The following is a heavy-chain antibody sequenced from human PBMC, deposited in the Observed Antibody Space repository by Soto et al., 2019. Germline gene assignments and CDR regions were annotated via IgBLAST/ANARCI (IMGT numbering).Heavy chain of an antibody. J-gene: IGHJ4*02. CDR3: ATHGLGVSSPPYFCN. Sequence: QLVQSGSEVKKPGSSVKVSCQASGGTFSGYVVTWVRQAPGQGLEWMGEFVPLFGTTNYAQRFSGRITITAEESTSTAYMELRTLRSDDTAVYYCATHGLGVSSPPYFCNWGQGTLVTVSS. D-gene: IGHD3-3*01. CDR1: GGTFSGYV. V-gene: IGHV1-69*01. CDR2: FVPLFGTT.